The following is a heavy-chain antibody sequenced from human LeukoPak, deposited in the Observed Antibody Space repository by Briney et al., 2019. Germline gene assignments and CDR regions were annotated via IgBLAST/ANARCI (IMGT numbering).Heavy chain of an antibody. D-gene: IGHD6-13*01. V-gene: IGHV4-39*01. Sequence: PSETLSLTCTVSGGSISSSSYYWVWIRQPPGKGLERIGSIYYSGSTYYNPSLKSRVTISVDTSKNQFSLKLSSVTAADTAVYYCARYIAAAVYWGQGTLVTVSS. CDR1: GGSISSSSYY. CDR2: IYYSGST. CDR3: ARYIAAAVY. J-gene: IGHJ4*02.